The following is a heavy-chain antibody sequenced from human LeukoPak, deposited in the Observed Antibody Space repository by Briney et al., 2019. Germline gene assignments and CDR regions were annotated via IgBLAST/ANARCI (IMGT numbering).Heavy chain of an antibody. V-gene: IGHV3-30*18. Sequence: GGSLRLSCAASGFTFNTYGMYWVRQAPGKGLEWVAVVSYDGSNKYYADSVKGRFTISRDNSKNTLFLQMNSLRAEDTALYYCAKLLITRVVIPPALDSWGQGTLVTVSS. J-gene: IGHJ4*02. D-gene: IGHD2/OR15-2a*01. CDR2: VSYDGSNK. CDR1: GFTFNTYG. CDR3: AKLLITRVVIPPALDS.